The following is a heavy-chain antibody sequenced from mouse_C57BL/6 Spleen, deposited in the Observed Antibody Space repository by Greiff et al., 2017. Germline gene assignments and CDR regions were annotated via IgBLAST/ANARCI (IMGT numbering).Heavy chain of an antibody. D-gene: IGHD1-1*01. CDR1: GFTFSDYY. J-gene: IGHJ4*01. CDR3: ARLPPLTTVGAMDY. V-gene: IGHV5-12*01. CDR2: ISNGGGST. Sequence: EVKLMESGGGLVQPGGSLKLSCAASGFTFSDYYMYWVRQTPEKRLEWVAYISNGGGSTYYPDTVKGRFTISRDNAKNTLYLQMSRLKSEDTAMYYCARLPPLTTVGAMDYWGQGTSVTVSS.